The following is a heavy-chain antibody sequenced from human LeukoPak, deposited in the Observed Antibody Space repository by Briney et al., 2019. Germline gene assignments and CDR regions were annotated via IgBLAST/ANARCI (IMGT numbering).Heavy chain of an antibody. CDR2: ISGSGGIT. CDR1: GFTFSNYA. Sequence: GGSLRLSCAASGFTFSNYAMNWVRQTPGKGLEWVSVISGSGGITYHADSVKGRFTISRDNAKNTLYLQMNTLRVEDTAVYYCVKGGKAGYCSSTSCYGDYWGQGTLVTVSS. J-gene: IGHJ1*01. D-gene: IGHD2-2*01. CDR3: VKGGKAGYCSSTSCYGDY. V-gene: IGHV3-23*01.